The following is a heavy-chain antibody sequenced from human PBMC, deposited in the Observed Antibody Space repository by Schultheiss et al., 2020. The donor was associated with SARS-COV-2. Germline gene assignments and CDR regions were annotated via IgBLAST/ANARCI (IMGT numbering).Heavy chain of an antibody. CDR3: AAPGSQLDY. V-gene: IGHV3-48*01. J-gene: IGHJ4*02. Sequence: GESLKISCAASGFTFSNAWMSWVRQAPGKGLEWVSYISSSSSTIYYADSVKGRFTISRDNAKNSLYLQMNSLRAEDTAVYYCAAPGSQLDYWGQGTLVTVSS. CDR2: ISSSSSTI. D-gene: IGHD3-10*01. CDR1: GFTFSNAW.